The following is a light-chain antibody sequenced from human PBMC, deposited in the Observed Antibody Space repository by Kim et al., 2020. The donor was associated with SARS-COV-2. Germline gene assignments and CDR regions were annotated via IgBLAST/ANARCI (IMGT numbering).Light chain of an antibody. Sequence: ATGGDRVTITCRASQSISSYLNWYQEKPGKAPKLLIYAASSLQSGVPSRFSGSGSGTDFTLTISSLQPEDFATYYCQQSYSTPPTFGGGTKVDIK. CDR3: QQSYSTPPT. J-gene: IGKJ4*01. V-gene: IGKV1-39*01. CDR1: QSISSY. CDR2: AAS.